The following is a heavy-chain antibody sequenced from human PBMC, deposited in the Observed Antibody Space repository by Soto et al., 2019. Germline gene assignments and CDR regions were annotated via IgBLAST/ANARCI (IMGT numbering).Heavy chain of an antibody. CDR1: GFTFDISE. Sequence: EVHLVESGGGLVQPGGSLRLSCAASGFTFDISEMNWVRQAPGKGLEWVSYISSSGSTIYYADSVRGRFTISRDNAKSSLYLQMNGLRVEDTAVYYCARDRPVDIGMEEYWGQGTLVTVSS. J-gene: IGHJ4*02. CDR2: ISSSGSTI. V-gene: IGHV3-48*03. CDR3: ARDRPVDIGMEEY. D-gene: IGHD5-12*01.